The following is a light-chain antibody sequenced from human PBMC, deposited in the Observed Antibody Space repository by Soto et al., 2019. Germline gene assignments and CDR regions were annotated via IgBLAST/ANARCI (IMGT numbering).Light chain of an antibody. CDR2: EVS. CDR1: SSDVGGYNY. V-gene: IGLV2-14*01. J-gene: IGLJ1*01. CDR3: TSYTSSSTFV. Sequence: QSALTQPASVSGSPGQSITISCTGTSSDVGGYNYVSWYQQHPGKAPKLMIYEVSNRPSGVSNRFSGSRSGNTASLTISGLPAEDEAEYYCTSYTSSSTFVFGTGTKLTVL.